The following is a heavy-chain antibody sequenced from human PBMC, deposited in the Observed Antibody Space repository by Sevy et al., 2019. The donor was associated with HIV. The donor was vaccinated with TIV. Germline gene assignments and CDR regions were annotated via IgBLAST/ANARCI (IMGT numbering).Heavy chain of an antibody. CDR2: ISAYNGNT. CDR3: ARGPRKYYDSSGYYYPPSY. V-gene: IGHV1-18*01. J-gene: IGHJ4*02. Sequence: ASVKVSCEASGYTFTSYGIIWVRQAPGQGLEWMGWISAYNGNTNYAQRLQGRVTMTTDTSRSTAYMGLTSLRSDDTAVYYCARGPRKYYDSSGYYYPPSYWGQGTLVTVSS. CDR1: GYTFTSYG. D-gene: IGHD3-22*01.